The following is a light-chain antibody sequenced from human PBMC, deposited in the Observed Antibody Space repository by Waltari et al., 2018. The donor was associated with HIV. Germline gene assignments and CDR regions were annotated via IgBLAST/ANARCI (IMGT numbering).Light chain of an antibody. CDR2: DVT. Sequence: QSALTHPASVSGFPGQSTPIPSTGATSDVGGINFFSCYQQHPAKAPKLMIYDVTNRPSGISNRFSASKSGSTASLTISGLQAEDEADYYCSSYRSNSILFGGGTKLTVL. CDR1: TSDVGGINF. J-gene: IGLJ2*01. V-gene: IGLV2-14*03. CDR3: SSYRSNSIL.